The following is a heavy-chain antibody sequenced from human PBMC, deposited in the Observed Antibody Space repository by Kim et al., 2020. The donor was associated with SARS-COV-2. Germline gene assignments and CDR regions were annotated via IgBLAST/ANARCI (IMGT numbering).Heavy chain of an antibody. V-gene: IGHV3-48*03. CDR2: INDVGDAM. Sequence: GGSLRLFCAVSGLSFSGYEMNWVRQAPGKGLEWLSYINDVGDAMHYADSVEGRFTTSRDNAQRSFSLQMNSLRVEDTAIYYCASKPSGEERYFDYWGQG. CDR3: ASKPSGEERYFDY. CDR1: GLSFSGYE. J-gene: IGHJ4*02. D-gene: IGHD4-17*01.